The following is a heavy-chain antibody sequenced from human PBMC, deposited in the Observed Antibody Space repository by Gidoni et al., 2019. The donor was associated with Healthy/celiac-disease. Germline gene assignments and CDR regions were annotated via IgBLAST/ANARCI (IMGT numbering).Heavy chain of an antibody. Sequence: QLQLQESGPGLVKPSETLSLTCTVSGGPISSSSYYWGWIRQPPGKGLEWIGSISYSGSTYYNPSLKSRVTISVDTAKNQFSLKLSSVTAADTAVYYCARHESRGQLVRRGNWFDPWGQGTLVTVSS. D-gene: IGHD6-13*01. CDR3: ARHESRGQLVRRGNWFDP. J-gene: IGHJ5*02. CDR1: GGPISSSSYY. V-gene: IGHV4-39*01. CDR2: ISYSGST.